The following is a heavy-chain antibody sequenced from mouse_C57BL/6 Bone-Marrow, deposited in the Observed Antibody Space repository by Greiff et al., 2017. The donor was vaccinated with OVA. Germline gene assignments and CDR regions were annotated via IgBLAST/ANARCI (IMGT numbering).Heavy chain of an antibody. Sequence: EVQRVESGGGLVKPGGSLKLSCAASGFTFSSYTMSWVRQTPEKRLEWVATISGGGGNTYYPDSVKGRFTISRDNAKNTLYLQMSSLRSEDTALYYCARQGDYGSYYAMDYWGQGTSVTVSS. CDR3: ARQGDYGSYYAMDY. CDR1: GFTFSSYT. D-gene: IGHD1-1*01. J-gene: IGHJ4*01. V-gene: IGHV5-9*01. CDR2: ISGGGGNT.